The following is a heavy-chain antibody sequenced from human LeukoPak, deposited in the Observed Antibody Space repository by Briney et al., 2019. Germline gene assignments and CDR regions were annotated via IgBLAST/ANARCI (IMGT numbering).Heavy chain of an antibody. CDR2: ISSSGSTI. D-gene: IGHD2-15*01. Sequence: GGSLRLSCAASGFTFSSYEMNWVRQAPGKGLEWVSYISSSGSTIYYADSVKGRFTISRDNAKNSLYLQMNSLRAEDTAVYYCARGYCGGGSCWEVDYWGQGTLVTVSS. CDR3: ARGYCGGGSCWEVDY. J-gene: IGHJ4*02. CDR1: GFTFSSYE. V-gene: IGHV3-48*03.